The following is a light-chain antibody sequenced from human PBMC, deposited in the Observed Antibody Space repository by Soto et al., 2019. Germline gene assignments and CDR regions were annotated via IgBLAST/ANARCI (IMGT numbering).Light chain of an antibody. V-gene: IGLV1-47*01. J-gene: IGLJ2*01. Sequence: QSVLTQPPSASGTPGQRVTISCSGSSSNIGSNYVYWYQQLPGTAPKLLIYRNNQRPSGGPDRFSVSKSGTSASLAISGLRSEDEADYYCAAWDDSLSVPVFGGGTKLTVL. CDR1: SSNIGSNY. CDR2: RNN. CDR3: AAWDDSLSVPV.